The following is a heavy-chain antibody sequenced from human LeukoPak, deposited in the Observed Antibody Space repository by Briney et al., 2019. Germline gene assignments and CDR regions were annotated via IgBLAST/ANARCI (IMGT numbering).Heavy chain of an antibody. V-gene: IGHV1-2*02. Sequence: ASVKVSCKASGYTFTGYYMHWVRQAPGQGLEWMGWINPNRGGTNYAQKFQGRVTMTRDTSISTAYMELSRLRSDDTAVYYCARDVYGSGSYLSPNYYYYYGMDVWGQGTTVTVSS. D-gene: IGHD3-10*01. CDR2: INPNRGGT. CDR3: ARDVYGSGSYLSPNYYYYYGMDV. CDR1: GYTFTGYY. J-gene: IGHJ6*02.